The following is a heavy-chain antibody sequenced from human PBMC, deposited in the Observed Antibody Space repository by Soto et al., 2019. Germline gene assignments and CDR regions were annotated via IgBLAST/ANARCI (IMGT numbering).Heavy chain of an antibody. V-gene: IGHV1-18*01. CDR1: GYTFTSYG. Sequence: QVQLVQSGAEVKKPGASVKVSCKASGYTFTSYGISWVRQAPGQGLAWMGRVSAYNGDTNYAQTRQGRVTRTTDTSRSAAYMELRRLRTDDTAVYYCARVVGALGHWFDPWGQGTLVTVSS. D-gene: IGHD1-26*01. CDR2: VSAYNGDT. CDR3: ARVVGALGHWFDP. J-gene: IGHJ5*02.